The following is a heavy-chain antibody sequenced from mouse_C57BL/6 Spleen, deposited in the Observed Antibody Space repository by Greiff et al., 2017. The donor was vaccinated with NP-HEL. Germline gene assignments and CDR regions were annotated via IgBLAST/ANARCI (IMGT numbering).Heavy chain of an antibody. CDR1: GYTFTRYW. CDR3: ARGRGGDYDDAMDY. Sequence: LEESGAELAKPGASVKLSCKASGYTFTRYWMPWVTQRPGQGLEWIGYINPSSGYTKYNQKFKDQATLTADKSSSTAYLQLSSLTYEDSAVYYCARGRGGDYDDAMDYWGQGTSVTVSS. CDR2: INPSSGYT. J-gene: IGHJ4*01. D-gene: IGHD2-4*01. V-gene: IGHV1-7*01.